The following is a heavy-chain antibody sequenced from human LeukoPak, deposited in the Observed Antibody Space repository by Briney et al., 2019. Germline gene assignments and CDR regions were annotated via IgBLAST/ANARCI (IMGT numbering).Heavy chain of an antibody. D-gene: IGHD6-13*01. CDR3: ARAQGYSSSSWVATKYYYYYMGV. Sequence: PSETLSLTCAVYGGSFSGYYWSWIRQPPGKGLGWIGEINQSGSTNYNPSLKSRVTISVDTSKNQFSLKLSSVTAADTAVYYCARAQGYSSSSWVATKYYYYYMGVWGKGTTVTISS. CDR1: GGSFSGYY. CDR2: INQSGST. V-gene: IGHV4-34*01. J-gene: IGHJ6*03.